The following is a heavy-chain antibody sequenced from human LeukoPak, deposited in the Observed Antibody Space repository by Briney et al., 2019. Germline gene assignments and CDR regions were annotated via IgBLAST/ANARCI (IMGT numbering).Heavy chain of an antibody. CDR1: GGSFSDYN. J-gene: IGHJ4*02. Sequence: SETLSLTCAVYGGSFSDYNWNWIRQPPGKGLEWIGEINHSGSTNYKPSPKSRVTISVDTSKNQFSLKLSSVTAADTAVYYCTRASLRYFDWVIDYWGQGTLVTVSS. D-gene: IGHD3-9*01. CDR2: INHSGST. CDR3: TRASLRYFDWVIDY. V-gene: IGHV4-34*01.